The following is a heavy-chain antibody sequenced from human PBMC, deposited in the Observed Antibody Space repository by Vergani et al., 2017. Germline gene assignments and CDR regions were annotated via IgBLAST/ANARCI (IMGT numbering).Heavy chain of an antibody. V-gene: IGHV1-69*04. CDR3: ARGPPIAAAGHYYYYYGMDV. D-gene: IGHD6-13*01. J-gene: IGHJ6*02. CDR1: GGTFSSYA. CDR2: IIPILGIA. Sequence: QVQLMQSGAEVKKPGSSVKVSCKASGGTFSSYAISWVRQAPGQGLEWMGRIIPILGIANYAQKFQGRVTITADKSTSTAYMELSSLRSEDTAVYYCARGPPIAAAGHYYYYYGMDVWGQGTTVTVSS.